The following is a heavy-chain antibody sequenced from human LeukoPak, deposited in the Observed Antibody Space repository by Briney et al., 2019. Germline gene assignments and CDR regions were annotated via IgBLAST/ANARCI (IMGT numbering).Heavy chain of an antibody. J-gene: IGHJ4*02. Sequence: GGSLRLSCEASGFTFSNYWMHWVRQPPGKGLMWVSQISTDGSQTFYADSVKGRFTISRDNAQNTLFLQMDSLRPEDTAVYYCVRSLRSADFWGQGTLVTISS. CDR3: VRSLRSADF. V-gene: IGHV3-74*01. CDR2: ISTDGSQT. CDR1: GFTFSNYW.